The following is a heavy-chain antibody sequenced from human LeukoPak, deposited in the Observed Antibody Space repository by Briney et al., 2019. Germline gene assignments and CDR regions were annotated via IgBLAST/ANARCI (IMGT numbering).Heavy chain of an antibody. D-gene: IGHD2-2*03. V-gene: IGHV4-59*01. Sequence: SETLSLTCTVSGGSISSYYWSWIRQPPGKGLEWIGYIYYSGSTNYNPSLKSRVTISVDTSKNQFSLKLSSVTAADTAVYYCARDPGYCSSTSCLPKGFDPWGQGTLVTVSS. J-gene: IGHJ5*02. CDR2: IYYSGST. CDR1: GGSISSYY. CDR3: ARDPGYCSSTSCLPKGFDP.